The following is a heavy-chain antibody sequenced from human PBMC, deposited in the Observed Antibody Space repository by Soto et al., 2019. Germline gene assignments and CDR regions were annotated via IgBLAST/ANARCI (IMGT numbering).Heavy chain of an antibody. CDR2: IYYSGST. V-gene: IGHV4-59*01. J-gene: IGHJ3*02. CDR1: GGSISSYY. Sequence: PSETLSLTCTVSGGSISSYYWSWIRQPPGKGLEWIGYIYYSGSTNYNPSLKSRVTISVDTSKNQFSLKLSSVTAADTAVYYCARGNSSGRRDAFDIWGQGTMVTVSS. D-gene: IGHD6-19*01. CDR3: ARGNSSGRRDAFDI.